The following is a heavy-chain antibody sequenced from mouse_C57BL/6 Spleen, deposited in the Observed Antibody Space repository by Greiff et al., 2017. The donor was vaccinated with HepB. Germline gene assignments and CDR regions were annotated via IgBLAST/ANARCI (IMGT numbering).Heavy chain of an antibody. CDR1: GYAFTNYL. CDR3: ARDGYDVYFDY. CDR2: INPGSGGT. V-gene: IGHV1-54*01. Sequence: QVQLQQSGAELVRPGTSVKVSCKASGYAFTNYLIEWVKQRPGQGLEWIGVINPGSGGTNYNEKFKGKATLTADKSSSTAYMQRSSLTSEDSAVYFCARDGYDVYFDYWGQGTTLTVSS. J-gene: IGHJ2*01. D-gene: IGHD2-2*01.